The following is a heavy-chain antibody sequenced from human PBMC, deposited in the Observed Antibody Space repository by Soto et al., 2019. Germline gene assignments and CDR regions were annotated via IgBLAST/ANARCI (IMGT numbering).Heavy chain of an antibody. J-gene: IGHJ4*02. CDR3: ARDSSSGTFDN. Sequence: GASVKASCKASDYTFINNAITWVRQAPGQGLEWMGWISTENGNTNYAQNLQGRVILTRDRSTNTAYMELRSLRPEDTATYYCARDSSSGTFDNWGQGALVTVSS. D-gene: IGHD3-22*01. CDR1: DYTFINNA. V-gene: IGHV1-18*04. CDR2: ISTENGNT.